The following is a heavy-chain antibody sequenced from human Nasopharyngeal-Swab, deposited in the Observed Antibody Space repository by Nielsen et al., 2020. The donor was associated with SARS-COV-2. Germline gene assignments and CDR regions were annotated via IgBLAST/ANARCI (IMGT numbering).Heavy chain of an antibody. D-gene: IGHD6-19*01. V-gene: IGHV1-58*01. Sequence: SVKVSCKASGFTFSTSAVQWVRQARGQSPEYIGWIRVDSGDTNYAQKFQTRVTITRDMATSTAYMELSSLTSEDTAVYYCAAGYASGWYVNYFDYWGQGTLVTVSS. CDR3: AAGYASGWYVNYFDY. CDR1: GFTFSTSA. J-gene: IGHJ4*02. CDR2: IRVDSGDT.